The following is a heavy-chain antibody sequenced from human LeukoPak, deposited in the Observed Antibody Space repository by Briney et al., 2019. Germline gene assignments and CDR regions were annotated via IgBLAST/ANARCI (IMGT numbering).Heavy chain of an antibody. Sequence: GGSLRLSCAASGFTFDDYYMSWIRQAPGKGLEWVSYICDSGRTIYYADSVKGRFTISRDNSRDTLYLQMNSLRAEDTALYYCARDRGSDADYYASGTYYSWGRGTLVTISS. CDR3: ARDRGSDADYYASGTYYS. D-gene: IGHD3-10*01. J-gene: IGHJ4*02. CDR1: GFTFDDYY. CDR2: ICDSGRTI. V-gene: IGHV3-11*04.